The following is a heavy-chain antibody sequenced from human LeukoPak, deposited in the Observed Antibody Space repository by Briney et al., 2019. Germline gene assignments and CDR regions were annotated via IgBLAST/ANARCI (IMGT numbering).Heavy chain of an antibody. D-gene: IGHD6-19*01. V-gene: IGHV4-59*01. CDR3: ARAGSGWYVIDY. J-gene: IGHJ4*02. Sequence: WIGYIYYSGSTNYNPSLKSRVTISADTSKNQFSLKLSSVAAADTAVYYCARAGSGWYVIDYWGQGTLVTVSS. CDR2: IYYSGST.